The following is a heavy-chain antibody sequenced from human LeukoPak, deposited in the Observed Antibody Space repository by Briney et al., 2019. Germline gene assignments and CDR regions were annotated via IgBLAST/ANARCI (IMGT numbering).Heavy chain of an antibody. CDR3: ARGHYSSSWYVFDY. D-gene: IGHD6-13*01. V-gene: IGHV4-59*01. CDR1: GGSISSYY. Sequence: SETLSLTCTVSGGSISSYYWSWIRQPSGKGLEWIGYIYYSGSTNYNPSLKSRVTISVDTSKNQFSLKLSSVTAADTAVYHCARGHYSSSWYVFDYWGQGTLVTVSS. CDR2: IYYSGST. J-gene: IGHJ4*02.